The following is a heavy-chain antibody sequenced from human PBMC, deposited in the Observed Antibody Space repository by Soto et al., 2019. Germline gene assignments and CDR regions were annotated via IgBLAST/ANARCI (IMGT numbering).Heavy chain of an antibody. Sequence: PGGSLRLSCAASGFTFSDYYMSWIRQAPGKGLEWVSYISSSGSTIYYADSVKGRFTISRDNAKNSLYLQMNSLRAEDTAVYYCARLFTDLNCSSTSCSRIDAFDIWGQGTMVTVSS. CDR3: ARLFTDLNCSSTSCSRIDAFDI. D-gene: IGHD2-2*01. V-gene: IGHV3-11*01. J-gene: IGHJ3*02. CDR1: GFTFSDYY. CDR2: ISSSGSTI.